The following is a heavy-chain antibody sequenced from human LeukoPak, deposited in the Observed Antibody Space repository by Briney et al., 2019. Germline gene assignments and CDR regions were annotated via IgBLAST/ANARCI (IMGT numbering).Heavy chain of an antibody. D-gene: IGHD1-1*01. CDR2: IRYDGSNK. Sequence: GGSLRLSCAASGFTFSSYRMHWVRQAPGKGLEWVAFIRYDGSNKYYADSVKGRFTISRDNSKNTLYLQMNSLRAEDTAVYYCAKLERVPNLYSYYFDYWGQGTLVTVSS. J-gene: IGHJ4*02. V-gene: IGHV3-30*02. CDR3: AKLERVPNLYSYYFDY. CDR1: GFTFSSYR.